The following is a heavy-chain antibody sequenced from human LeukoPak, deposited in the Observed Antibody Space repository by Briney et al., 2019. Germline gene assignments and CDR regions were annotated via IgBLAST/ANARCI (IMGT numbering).Heavy chain of an antibody. Sequence: GGSLTLSCTASGFPFNRFAMSWVRQAPGQGLAWVSAISGGGDAHYADSVKGRFTISRDNSKNTLFLHMNNLTADGTALYYCAKEGITGADSWGQGTLVSVSS. CDR3: AKEGITGADS. CDR1: GFPFNRFA. J-gene: IGHJ4*02. CDR2: ISGGGDA. V-gene: IGHV3-23*01.